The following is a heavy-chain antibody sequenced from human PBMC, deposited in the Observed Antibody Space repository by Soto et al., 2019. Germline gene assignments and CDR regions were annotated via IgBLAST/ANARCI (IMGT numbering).Heavy chain of an antibody. CDR3: ARQSMGYRHGTGWRYYFDY. CDR2: INHSGST. D-gene: IGHD3-10*01. V-gene: IGHV4-34*01. Sequence: QVQLQQWGAGLLKPSETLSLTCAVYVGSFSGHYWSWIRQPPGKGLEWIGEINHSGSTNYNPSLKSRVTISVDTSKNQFSLKLSSVTAADTAVYYFARQSMGYRHGTGWRYYFDYWGQGTLVTVSS. J-gene: IGHJ4*02. CDR1: VGSFSGHY.